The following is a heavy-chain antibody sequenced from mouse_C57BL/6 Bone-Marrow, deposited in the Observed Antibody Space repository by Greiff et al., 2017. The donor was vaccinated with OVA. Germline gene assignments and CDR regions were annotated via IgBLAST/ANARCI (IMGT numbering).Heavy chain of an antibody. V-gene: IGHV10-1*01. CDR2: IRSKSNNYAT. Sequence: EVKLMESGGGLVQPKGSLKLSCAASGFSFNTYAMNWVRQAPGKGLEWVARIRSKSNNYATYYADSVKDRFTISRDDSESMLYLQMNNLKTEDTAMYYCVRLYSNDYYAMDYWGQGTSVTVSS. D-gene: IGHD2-5*01. CDR3: VRLYSNDYYAMDY. CDR1: GFSFNTYA. J-gene: IGHJ4*01.